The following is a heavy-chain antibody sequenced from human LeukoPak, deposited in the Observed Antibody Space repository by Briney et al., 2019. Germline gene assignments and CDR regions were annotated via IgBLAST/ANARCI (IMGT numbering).Heavy chain of an antibody. CDR1: GFTFDDYA. D-gene: IGHD6-13*01. V-gene: IGHV3-43D*04. Sequence: GGSLRLSCAASGFTFDDYAMHWVRQAPGKGLEWVSLISWDGDSTYYADSVKGRFTVSRDNRKKCVYLKMNSLRAEGTALYYCAKDRSSWHAYYFDSWGQGTLVTVSS. J-gene: IGHJ4*02. CDR3: AKDRSSWHAYYFDS. CDR2: ISWDGDST.